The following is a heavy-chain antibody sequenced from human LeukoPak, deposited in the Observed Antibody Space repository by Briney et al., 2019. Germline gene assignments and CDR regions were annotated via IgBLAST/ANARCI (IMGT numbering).Heavy chain of an antibody. Sequence: GGSLRLSCAASGFTFSSYAMSWVRQAPGKGLEWVSATSGSGGSTYYADSVKGRFTISRDNSKNSLYLQMNSLRDEDTAVYYCARDAHLRSGAGYFDYWGQGTLVTVSS. D-gene: IGHD2-15*01. CDR2: TSGSGGST. CDR1: GFTFSSYA. CDR3: ARDAHLRSGAGYFDY. J-gene: IGHJ4*02. V-gene: IGHV3-23*01.